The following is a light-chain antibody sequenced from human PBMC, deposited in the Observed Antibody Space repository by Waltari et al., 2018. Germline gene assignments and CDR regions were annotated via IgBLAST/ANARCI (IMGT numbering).Light chain of an antibody. J-gene: IGLJ3*02. CDR3: QTWGMNIQV. V-gene: IGLV4-69*01. CDR2: VNRDGSH. CDR1: GEYSPYA. Sequence: QLVLTQSPSASASLGASVKLTCTLTGEYSPYAIAWHQPQPEKGPRYLMNVNRDGSHEKADGIPERFSGSSAGAERYLIISRLQSDDEADYFCQTWGMNIQVFGGGTRLTVL.